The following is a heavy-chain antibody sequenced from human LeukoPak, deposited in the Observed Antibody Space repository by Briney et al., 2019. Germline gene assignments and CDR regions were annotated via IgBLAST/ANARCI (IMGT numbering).Heavy chain of an antibody. J-gene: IGHJ4*02. D-gene: IGHD2-2*01. CDR2: IIPIFGTA. CDR3: ARVGISRYCSSTSCYPFDY. V-gene: IGHV1-69*13. CDR1: GYTFTSYG. Sequence: ASAKVSCKASGYTFTSYGISWVRQAPGQGLEWMGGIIPIFGTANYAQKFQGRVTITADESTSTAYMELSSLRSEDTAVYYCARVGISRYCSSTSCYPFDYWGQGTLVTVSS.